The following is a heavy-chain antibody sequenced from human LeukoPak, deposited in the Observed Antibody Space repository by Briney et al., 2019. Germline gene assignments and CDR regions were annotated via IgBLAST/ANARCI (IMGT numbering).Heavy chain of an antibody. CDR3: ARNYGGNSAG. J-gene: IGHJ4*02. Sequence: GGALRLSFAASGFPFNSSWMSWGRLAPGRGLEWVANIKQDGSEKYYVDSVKGRFTISRDNAKNSLYLQMNSLRDEDTAVYYCARNYGGNSAGWGQGTLVTVSS. V-gene: IGHV3-7*04. CDR1: GFPFNSSW. D-gene: IGHD4-23*01. CDR2: IKQDGSEK.